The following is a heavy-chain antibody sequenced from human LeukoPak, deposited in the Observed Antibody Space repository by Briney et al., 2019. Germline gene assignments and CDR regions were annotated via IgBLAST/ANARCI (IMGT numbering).Heavy chain of an antibody. CDR1: GFTFSSYA. J-gene: IGHJ4*02. CDR2: ISGSGGST. D-gene: IGHD1-26*01. Sequence: GGSLRLSCAASGFTFSSYAMSWVRQAPGKGLEWVSAISGSGGSTYYADSVKGRFTISRDNSKNTQYLQMNSLRAEDTAVYYCAKPGAVGGGFFDYWGQGTLVTVSS. V-gene: IGHV3-23*01. CDR3: AKPGAVGGGFFDY.